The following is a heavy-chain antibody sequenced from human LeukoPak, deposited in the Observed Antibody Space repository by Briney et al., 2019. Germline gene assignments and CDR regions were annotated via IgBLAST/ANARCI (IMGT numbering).Heavy chain of an antibody. V-gene: IGHV3-30*02. CDR2: IRYDGSNK. CDR1: GFTFSSYG. CDR3: AKDLCSGGSCYSESEYYYYYYGMDV. D-gene: IGHD2-15*01. Sequence: GGSLRLSCAASGFTFSSYGMHWVRQAPAKGLEWVAFIRYDGSNKYYADSVKGRFTISRDNSKNTLYLQMNSLRAEDTAVYYCAKDLCSGGSCYSESEYYYYYYGMDVWGQGTTVTVSS. J-gene: IGHJ6*02.